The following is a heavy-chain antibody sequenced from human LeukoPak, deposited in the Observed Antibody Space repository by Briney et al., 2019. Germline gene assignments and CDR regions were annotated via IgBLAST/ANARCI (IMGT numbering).Heavy chain of an antibody. Sequence: GGSLRLSCAASGFTFSSYAMIWVRQAPGKGLEWVSAISGSGGSTYYADSVKGRFTISRDNSKNTLYLQMNSLRAEDTAVYYCAKDQQSTYPTILGGDFDYWGQGTLVTVSS. V-gene: IGHV3-23*01. CDR3: AKDQQSTYPTILGGDFDY. D-gene: IGHD3-3*01. CDR2: ISGSGGST. CDR1: GFTFSSYA. J-gene: IGHJ4*02.